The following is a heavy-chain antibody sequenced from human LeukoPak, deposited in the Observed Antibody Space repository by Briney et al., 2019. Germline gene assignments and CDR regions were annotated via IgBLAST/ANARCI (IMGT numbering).Heavy chain of an antibody. D-gene: IGHD3-10*02. Sequence: SETLSLTCTASGGSISSSSYYWGWIRQPPGKGLEWIGSIYYSGSTYYNPSLKSRVTISVDTSKNQFSLKLSSVTAADTAVYYCARLSNVSSPSSWGQGTLVTVSS. CDR2: IYYSGST. V-gene: IGHV4-39*01. J-gene: IGHJ4*02. CDR3: ARLSNVSSPSS. CDR1: GGSISSSSYY.